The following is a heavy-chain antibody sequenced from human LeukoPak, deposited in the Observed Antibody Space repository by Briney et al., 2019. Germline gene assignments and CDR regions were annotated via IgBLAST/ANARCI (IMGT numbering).Heavy chain of an antibody. Sequence: ASVKVSCKASGYTFTSYDINWVRQATGQGLEWMGRMNPNSGNTGYAQKFQGRVTMTRNTSISTAYMELSSLRSEDTAVYYCARVVILQMVVTPYFDYWGQGTLVTVSS. CDR3: ARVVILQMVVTPYFDY. V-gene: IGHV1-8*01. D-gene: IGHD4-23*01. J-gene: IGHJ4*02. CDR1: GYTFTSYD. CDR2: MNPNSGNT.